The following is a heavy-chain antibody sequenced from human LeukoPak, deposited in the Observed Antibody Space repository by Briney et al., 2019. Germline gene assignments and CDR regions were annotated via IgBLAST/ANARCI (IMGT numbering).Heavy chain of an antibody. CDR3: ARSDLYDFWSGYPFDY. J-gene: IGHJ4*02. D-gene: IGHD3-3*01. Sequence: SVKVSCKASGGTFSSYAISWVRQAPGQGLEWIGGIIPIFGTANYAQKFQGRVTITADESTSTAYMELSSLRSEDTAVYYCARSDLYDFWSGYPFDYWGQGTLVTVSS. CDR1: GGTFSSYA. V-gene: IGHV1-69*01. CDR2: IIPIFGTA.